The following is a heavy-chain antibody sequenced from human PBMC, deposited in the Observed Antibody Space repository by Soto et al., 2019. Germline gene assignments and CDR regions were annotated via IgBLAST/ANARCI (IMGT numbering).Heavy chain of an antibody. D-gene: IGHD1-26*01. CDR3: AKWPHSTKMGVTSH. V-gene: IGHV3-23*01. Sequence: EVQLLESGGGLAQPGGSLRISCAASGFAFSSAAMAWISQTPGKGLQWVSAITVAGGGIYYADSVKGRFTISRDNSKKTLYLQMNSLRAEDTAQYFCAKWPHSTKMGVTSHWGQGTLVTVSS. CDR1: GFAFSSAA. CDR2: ITVAGGGI. J-gene: IGHJ4*02.